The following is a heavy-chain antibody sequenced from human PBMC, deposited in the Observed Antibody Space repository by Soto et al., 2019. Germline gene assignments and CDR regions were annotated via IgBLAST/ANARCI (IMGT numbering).Heavy chain of an antibody. Sequence: AAVKVSCKASGYTFTSYDISWVGQAPGQGLEWMGWINAYNGDTNYAQKLQGRVTMTTDTSTSTAYMELRSLRSDDTAVYYCARAPGIAVADAEYFQHWGQGNLVTVSS. V-gene: IGHV1-18*04. D-gene: IGHD6-19*01. CDR1: GYTFTSYD. J-gene: IGHJ1*01. CDR2: INAYNGDT. CDR3: ARAPGIAVADAEYFQH.